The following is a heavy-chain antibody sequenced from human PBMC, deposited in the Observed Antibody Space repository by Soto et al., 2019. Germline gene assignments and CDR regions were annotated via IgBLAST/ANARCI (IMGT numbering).Heavy chain of an antibody. Sequence: QVQLVQSGAEVKKTGASVKVSCKASGYSFTGYYLHWVRQAPGQGLEWMGWINPYSGGTKYAQKFQGRVIMTRDATISTADMELSRLRSDYTAVYYCARGVSPDAFDLWGLGTVVTVAS. CDR2: INPYSGGT. J-gene: IGHJ3*01. V-gene: IGHV1-2*02. CDR3: ARGVSPDAFDL. D-gene: IGHD2-8*01. CDR1: GYSFTGYY.